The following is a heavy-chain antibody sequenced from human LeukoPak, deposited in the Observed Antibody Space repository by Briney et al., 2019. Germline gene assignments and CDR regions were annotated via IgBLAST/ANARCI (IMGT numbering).Heavy chain of an antibody. CDR2: ISYDGSNK. D-gene: IGHD5-12*01. CDR1: GFTFSSYG. Sequence: GGSLRLSCAASGFTFSSYGMHWVRQAPGKGLEWVAVISYDGSNKYYADSVKGRFTISRDNSKNTLYLQMNSLRAEDTAVYYCAKELEDIVAPPNLSGVFYYYYYGMDVWGQGTTVTVSS. J-gene: IGHJ6*02. V-gene: IGHV3-30*18. CDR3: AKELEDIVAPPNLSGVFYYYYYGMDV.